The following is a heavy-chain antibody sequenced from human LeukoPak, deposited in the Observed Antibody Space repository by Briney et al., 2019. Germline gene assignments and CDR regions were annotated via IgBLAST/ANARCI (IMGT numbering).Heavy chain of an antibody. J-gene: IGHJ4*02. D-gene: IGHD6-13*01. CDR1: GFTFDDYG. Sequence: GGSLRLSCAASGFTFDDYGMSWVRQAPGKGLEWVSGINWNDGSTGYADSVKGRFTISRDNAKNSLYLQMNSLRAEDTALYHCARFYSSSWYVVDYWGQGTLVTVSS. CDR3: ARFYSSSWYVVDY. CDR2: INWNDGST. V-gene: IGHV3-20*01.